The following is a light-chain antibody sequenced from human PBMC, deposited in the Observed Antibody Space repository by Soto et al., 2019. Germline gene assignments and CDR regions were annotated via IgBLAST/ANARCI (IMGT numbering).Light chain of an antibody. CDR1: SSDVGGYDY. Sequence: HSALTQPASVSGSPGQSITISCTGTSSDVGGYDYVSWYQQHPGKAPTLLIYDVINRPSGVSFRFSGSKSGNTASLTISGLQAEDEAEYYCSSYTRSSISVFGTGTKLTVL. V-gene: IGLV2-14*01. CDR3: SSYTRSSISV. J-gene: IGLJ1*01. CDR2: DVI.